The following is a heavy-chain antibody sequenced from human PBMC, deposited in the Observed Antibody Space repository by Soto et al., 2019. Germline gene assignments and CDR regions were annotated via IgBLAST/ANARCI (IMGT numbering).Heavy chain of an antibody. V-gene: IGHV3-30*04. J-gene: IGHJ4*02. Sequence: XGSLRLSCKASGFTFGNYAMHWVRQAPGKGLEWVSLISSDATTKIYGDSVKGRFTISRDNPKNTLYLQMNSLLPEDTAAYYCAAHSGKYWNHFESWGMETLVT. D-gene: IGHD1-1*01. CDR2: ISSDATTK. CDR3: AAHSGKYWNHFES. CDR1: GFTFGNYA.